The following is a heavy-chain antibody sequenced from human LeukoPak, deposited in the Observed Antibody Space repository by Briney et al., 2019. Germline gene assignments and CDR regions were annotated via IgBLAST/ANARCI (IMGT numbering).Heavy chain of an antibody. D-gene: IGHD3-22*01. Sequence: GGSLRLSCAASGFTFDDYAMHWVRQAPGKGLEWVSGISWNSGSIGYADSVKGRFTISRDNAKNSLYLQMNSLRAEDTALYYCAKGGGGYYYDSSGPANNWFDPWGQGTLVTVSS. V-gene: IGHV3-9*01. CDR2: ISWNSGSI. CDR3: AKGGGGYYYDSSGPANNWFDP. CDR1: GFTFDDYA. J-gene: IGHJ5*02.